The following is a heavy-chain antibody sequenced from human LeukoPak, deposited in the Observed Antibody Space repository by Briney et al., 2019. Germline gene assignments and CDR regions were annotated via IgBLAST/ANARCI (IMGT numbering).Heavy chain of an antibody. CDR2: IRSKAYGGTT. J-gene: IGHJ4*02. Sequence: GGSLRLSCTASGFTFGDYAMSWVRQAPGKGLEWVGFIRSKAYGGTTEYAASVKGRFTISRDDSKSIAYLQMNSLKTEDTAVYYCTREITGECGGDCWTTVDYWGQGTLVTVSS. V-gene: IGHV3-49*04. CDR1: GFTFGDYA. CDR3: TREITGECGGDCWTTVDY. D-gene: IGHD2-21*02.